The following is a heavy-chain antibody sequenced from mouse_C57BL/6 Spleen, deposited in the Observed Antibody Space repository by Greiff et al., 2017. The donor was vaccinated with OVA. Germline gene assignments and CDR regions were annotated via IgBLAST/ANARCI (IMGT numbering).Heavy chain of an antibody. CDR2: ISDGGSYT. V-gene: IGHV5-4*03. Sequence: EVKVVESGGGLVKPGGSLKLSCAASGFTFSSYAMSWVRQTPEKRLEWVATISDGGSYTYYPDNVKGRFTISRDNAKNNLYLQMIHLRSEDTAMYYCASDSPTVVALDYWGQGTTLTVSS. J-gene: IGHJ2*01. CDR1: GFTFSSYA. D-gene: IGHD1-1*01. CDR3: ASDSPTVVALDY.